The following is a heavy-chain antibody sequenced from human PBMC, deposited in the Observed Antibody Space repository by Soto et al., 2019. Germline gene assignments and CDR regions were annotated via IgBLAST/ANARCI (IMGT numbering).Heavy chain of an antibody. CDR2: IWYDGSNK. J-gene: IGHJ4*02. CDR3: ARGMVYGDYGCGY. V-gene: IGHV3-33*01. D-gene: IGHD4-17*01. Sequence: QVQLVESGGGVVQPGRSLRLSCAASGFTFSSYGMHWVRQAPGKGLEWVAVIWYDGSNKYYADSVKGRFTISRDNSKNTWYLQMNSLGAEDTGVYYCARGMVYGDYGCGYWGQGTLVTVSS. CDR1: GFTFSSYG.